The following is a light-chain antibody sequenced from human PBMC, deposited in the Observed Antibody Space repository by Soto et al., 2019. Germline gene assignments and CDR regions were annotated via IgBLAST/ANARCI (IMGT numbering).Light chain of an antibody. J-gene: IGLJ3*02. CDR1: SSDIGRYNL. Sequence: QSVLTQPASVSGSPGQSITISGTGTSSDIGRYNLVSWYQQHPGKPPKLMIYEATKRPSGVSNRFSGSKSGNTASLTISGLQAEDEADYYCSLYASTNTFMFGGGTKLTVL. CDR3: SLYASTNTFM. V-gene: IGLV2-23*02. CDR2: EAT.